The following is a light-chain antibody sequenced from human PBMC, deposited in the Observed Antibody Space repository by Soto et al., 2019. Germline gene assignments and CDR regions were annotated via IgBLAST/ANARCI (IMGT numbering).Light chain of an antibody. Sequence: DIQMTQSPSSLSASVGDRVTITCRASQSISSYLNWYQQKPGKAPKLLIYAASSLQSGVPSRFSGSGSETDFTLTISSLQPEDFATYYCQQSYSTPFTFCPGTKVDIK. J-gene: IGKJ3*01. CDR1: QSISSY. CDR2: AAS. V-gene: IGKV1-39*01. CDR3: QQSYSTPFT.